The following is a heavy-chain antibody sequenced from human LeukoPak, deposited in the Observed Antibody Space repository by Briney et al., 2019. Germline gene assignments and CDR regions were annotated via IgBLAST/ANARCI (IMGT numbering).Heavy chain of an antibody. J-gene: IGHJ4*02. D-gene: IGHD3-10*01. CDR3: AKDLLRDRWFGES. CDR1: GFTFSSHG. CDR2: IRYEGSSK. V-gene: IGHV3-30*02. Sequence: PGGFLKLSCAASGFTFSSHGMHWVRQAPDKGLEWVAFIRYEGSSKYYADSVKGRFIISRDNSKNTLYLQMDSLRPEDTAVYYCAKDLLRDRWFGESWGQGTLVTVSS.